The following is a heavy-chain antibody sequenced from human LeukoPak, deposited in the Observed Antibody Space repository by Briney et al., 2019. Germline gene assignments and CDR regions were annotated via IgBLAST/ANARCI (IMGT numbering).Heavy chain of an antibody. J-gene: IGHJ4*02. CDR1: GFTFSSYS. Sequence: GGSLRLSCAASGFTFSSYSMNWVRQAPGKGLEWVSSISSSSSYIYYADSVKGRFTISRDNSKNSLYLQMSSLRGEDTAVYYCAKDKSTISSRGKDYWGQGTLVTVSS. CDR2: ISSSSSYI. D-gene: IGHD2-2*01. V-gene: IGHV3-21*04. CDR3: AKDKSTISSRGKDY.